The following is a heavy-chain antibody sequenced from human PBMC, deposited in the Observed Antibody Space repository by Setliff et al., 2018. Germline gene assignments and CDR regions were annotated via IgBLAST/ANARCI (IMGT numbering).Heavy chain of an antibody. Sequence: ASVKVSCKASGYTFATYGISWVRQAPGQGLEWMGWISPYNSNTNYAQNFQGRVTMTTDTSTSTAYMELRRLRSDDTAMYYCARDLSTTVMTRSWYYFDYWGQGTLVTVSS. CDR2: ISPYNSNT. CDR3: ARDLSTTVMTRSWYYFDY. V-gene: IGHV1-18*01. J-gene: IGHJ4*02. D-gene: IGHD4-17*01. CDR1: GYTFATYG.